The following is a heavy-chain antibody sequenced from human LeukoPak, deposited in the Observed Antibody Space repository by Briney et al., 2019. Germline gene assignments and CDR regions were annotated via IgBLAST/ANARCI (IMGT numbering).Heavy chain of an antibody. D-gene: IGHD2-21*01. Sequence: ASVKVSCKASGYTFTNYDINWVRRVPGQGLEWMGWISAYNGNTNYAQKLQGRVTMTTETSTSTAYMELRSLRSDDTAVYYCAREGPYLYYLDYWGQGTLVTVSS. V-gene: IGHV1-18*01. J-gene: IGHJ4*02. CDR1: GYTFTNYD. CDR3: AREGPYLYYLDY. CDR2: ISAYNGNT.